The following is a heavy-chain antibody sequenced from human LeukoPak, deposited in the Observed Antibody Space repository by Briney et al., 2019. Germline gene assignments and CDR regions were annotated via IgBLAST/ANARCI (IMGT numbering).Heavy chain of an antibody. J-gene: IGHJ4*02. CDR1: GGSISGTYYY. Sequence: SETLSLTCTVSGGSISGTYYYWGWIRQPPGKGLEWIGSVYYSGTPYYNPSLKSRVTISVDTSRNQFSLKLTSVTAADTAMYYCARHPSVGTGTGDYWGQGTLVTVSS. D-gene: IGHD1-1*01. V-gene: IGHV4-39*01. CDR3: ARHPSVGTGTGDY. CDR2: VYYSGTP.